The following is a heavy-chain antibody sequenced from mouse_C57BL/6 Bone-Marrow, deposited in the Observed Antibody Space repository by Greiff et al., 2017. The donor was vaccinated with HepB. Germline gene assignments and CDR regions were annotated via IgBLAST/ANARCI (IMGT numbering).Heavy chain of an antibody. V-gene: IGHV1-66*01. J-gene: IGHJ4*01. CDR1: GYSFTSYY. D-gene: IGHD1-1*01. CDR3: ACSSLYYYAMDY. CDR2: IYPGSGNT. Sequence: VQLQQSGPELVKPGASVKISCKASGYSFTSYYIHWVKQRPGQGLEWIGWIYPGSGNTKYNEKFKGKATLTADTSSSTAYMQLSSLTSEDSAVYYCACSSLYYYAMDYWGQGTSVTVSS.